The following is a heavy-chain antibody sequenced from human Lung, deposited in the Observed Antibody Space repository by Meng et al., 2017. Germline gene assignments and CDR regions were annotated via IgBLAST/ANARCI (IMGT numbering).Heavy chain of an antibody. CDR1: GGSISRSNYD. Sequence: VHVQESGPGLVKPSQTLSLTCTGSGGSISRSNYDWSWIRQPPGKGLEWSGHIYNSGSTYYNPSLKSRITISVDTSKNQFSLKLSSVTAADTAVYYCARGQKGYFDLWGRGTLVTVSS. CDR2: IYNSGST. V-gene: IGHV4-30-4*01. CDR3: ARGQKGYFDL. J-gene: IGHJ2*01.